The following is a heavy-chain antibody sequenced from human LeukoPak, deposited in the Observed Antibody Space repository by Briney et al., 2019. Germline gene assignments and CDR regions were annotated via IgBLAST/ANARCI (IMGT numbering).Heavy chain of an antibody. CDR3: ASKGAGHCYDASCMGSFDL. D-gene: IGHD2-15*01. Sequence: ASVKVSCKASGYPFIDYYLHWVRQAPGQGLECMGCINPNTGDTNSAQNFQGRVIMTRDTSITTAYMELSRLKSDDTALYYCASKGAGHCYDASCMGSFDLWGQGTTVTVSS. V-gene: IGHV1-2*02. J-gene: IGHJ3*01. CDR2: INPNTGDT. CDR1: GYPFIDYY.